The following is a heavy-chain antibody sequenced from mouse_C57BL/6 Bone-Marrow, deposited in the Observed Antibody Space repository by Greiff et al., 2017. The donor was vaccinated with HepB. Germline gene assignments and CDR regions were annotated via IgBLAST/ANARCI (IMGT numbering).Heavy chain of an antibody. CDR3: ARDDSSGYDY. CDR1: GFTFSSYA. Sequence: VQLKESGGGLVKPGGSLNLSCAASGFTFSSYAMSWVRQTPEKRLEWVATISDGGSYTYYPDNVKGRFTISRDNAKNNLYLQMSHLKSEDTAMYYCARDDSSGYDYWGQGTTLTVSS. D-gene: IGHD3-2*02. V-gene: IGHV5-4*01. CDR2: ISDGGSYT. J-gene: IGHJ2*01.